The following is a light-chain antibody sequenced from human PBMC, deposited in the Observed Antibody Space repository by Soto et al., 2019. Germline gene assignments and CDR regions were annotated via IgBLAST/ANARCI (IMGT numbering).Light chain of an antibody. J-gene: IGKJ4*01. CDR3: QQYNTYPLT. V-gene: IGKV1-13*02. Sequence: AIQLTQSPSSLSASVGDRVTITCRASQGIRNDLGWYQQNPGKAPKLLIYEASSLESGVSSRFSGSGSGTEFTLTISSLQPDDSATFYCQQYNTYPLTFGGGTKVDIK. CDR1: QGIRND. CDR2: EAS.